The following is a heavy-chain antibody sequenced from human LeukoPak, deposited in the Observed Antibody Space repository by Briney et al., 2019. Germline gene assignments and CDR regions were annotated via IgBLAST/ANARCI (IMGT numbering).Heavy chain of an antibody. V-gene: IGHV4-59*08. J-gene: IGHJ4*02. Sequence: SETLSLTCTVSGGSISNYYWSWVRQPPGKGLEWIGCIYYIGSTNYNPSLKSRVTISPDTSKNQFSLELSSVTAADTAVYYCARHGGAYSLDYWGQGTLVTVSS. CDR2: IYYIGST. D-gene: IGHD4-11*01. CDR1: GGSISNYY. CDR3: ARHGGAYSLDY.